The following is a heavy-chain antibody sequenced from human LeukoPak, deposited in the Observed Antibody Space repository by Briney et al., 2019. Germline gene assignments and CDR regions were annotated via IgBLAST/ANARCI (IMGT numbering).Heavy chain of an antibody. J-gene: IGHJ4*02. CDR2: ISSSSSYI. Sequence: GGSLRLSSAASGFTFSSYGMHWVRQAPGKGLEWVSSISSSSSYIYYADSVKGRFTISRDNAKNSLYLQMNSLRAEDTAVYYCARDDTYYYDSSGYLGDYWGQGTLVTVSS. D-gene: IGHD3-22*01. V-gene: IGHV3-21*01. CDR3: ARDDTYYYDSSGYLGDY. CDR1: GFTFSSYG.